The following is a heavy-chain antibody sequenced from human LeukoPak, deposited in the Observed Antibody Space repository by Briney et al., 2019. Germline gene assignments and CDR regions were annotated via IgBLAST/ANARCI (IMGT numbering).Heavy chain of an antibody. CDR1: GFTFSSYS. CDR3: ARVGALRFLEWSYFDY. J-gene: IGHJ4*02. D-gene: IGHD3-3*01. V-gene: IGHV3-21*01. CDR2: ISSSSSYI. Sequence: GGSLRLSCAASGFTFSSYSMNWVRQAPGKGLEWVSSISSSSSYIYYADSVKGRFTISRDNAKNSLYLQMNSLRAEDTAVYYCARVGALRFLEWSYFDYWGQGTLVTVSS.